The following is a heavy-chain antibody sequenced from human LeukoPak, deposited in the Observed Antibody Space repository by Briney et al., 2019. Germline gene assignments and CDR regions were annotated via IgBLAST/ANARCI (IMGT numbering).Heavy chain of an antibody. CDR1: GGSISSGGYY. D-gene: IGHD3-10*01. V-gene: IGHV4-31*03. CDR2: IYYGGST. J-gene: IGHJ5*02. Sequence: PSETLSLTCTVSGGSISSGGYYWSWIRQHPGKGLEWIGYIYYGGSTYYNPSLKSRVTISVDTSKNQFSLKLSSVTAADTAVYYCAREGFYYGSGSPWGQGTLVTVSS. CDR3: AREGFYYGSGSP.